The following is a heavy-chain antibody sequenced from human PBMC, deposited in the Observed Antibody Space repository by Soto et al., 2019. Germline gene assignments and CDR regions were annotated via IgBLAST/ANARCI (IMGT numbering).Heavy chain of an antibody. Sequence: PGESLKITCKASGYKFTTFWIGWVRQMPGKGLEWMGIIYPGDSDTRYSPSFQGQVTISADKSISTAYLQWSSLKASDTAMYYCARGLVTTPNDAFDIWGQGTMVTVSS. D-gene: IGHD6-19*01. CDR3: ARGLVTTPNDAFDI. CDR1: GYKFTTFW. V-gene: IGHV5-51*01. J-gene: IGHJ3*02. CDR2: IYPGDSDT.